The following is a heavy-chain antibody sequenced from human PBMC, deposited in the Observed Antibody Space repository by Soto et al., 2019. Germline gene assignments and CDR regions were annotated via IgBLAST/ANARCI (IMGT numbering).Heavy chain of an antibody. Sequence: SETLSLTCAVYGGSFSGYYWSWIRQPPGKGLEWIGEINHSGSTNYNPSLKSRVTISVDTSKNQFSLKLSSVTAADTAVYYCGLEECGGDCYSGGKWFDPWGQGTLVTVSS. CDR2: INHSGST. CDR1: GGSFSGYY. D-gene: IGHD2-21*02. J-gene: IGHJ5*02. CDR3: GLEECGGDCYSGGKWFDP. V-gene: IGHV4-34*01.